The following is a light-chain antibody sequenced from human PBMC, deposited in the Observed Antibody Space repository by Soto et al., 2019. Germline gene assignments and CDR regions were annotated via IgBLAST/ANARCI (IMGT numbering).Light chain of an antibody. J-gene: IGKJ2*01. CDR3: QHYGSSPFT. CDR2: DLS. Sequence: EIVLTQSPGTLSLSPGERATLSCRASQTISSTYLAWYQQKPGQAPRLLIYDLSSRATGIPDRFSGSGSETDFILTISRLEPEDFAVYYCQHYGSSPFTFGQGTKLEIK. V-gene: IGKV3-20*01. CDR1: QTISSTY.